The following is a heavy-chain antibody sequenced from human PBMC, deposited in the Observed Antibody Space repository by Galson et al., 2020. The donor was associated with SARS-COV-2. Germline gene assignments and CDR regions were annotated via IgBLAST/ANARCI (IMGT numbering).Heavy chain of an antibody. CDR1: GYTFKSYG. D-gene: IGHD6-19*01. CDR2: ISTYNGKT. V-gene: IGHV1-18*01. Sequence: ASVKVSCKASGYTFKSYGVSWVRQAPGHGLEWVGWISTYNGKTDYAQKFQGRVTMTTDTTTSTAYMEVRGLRSDDTAVYYCARGPYGPVAGGTVDYWGQGTLVTVSS. CDR3: ARGPYGPVAGGTVDY. J-gene: IGHJ4*02.